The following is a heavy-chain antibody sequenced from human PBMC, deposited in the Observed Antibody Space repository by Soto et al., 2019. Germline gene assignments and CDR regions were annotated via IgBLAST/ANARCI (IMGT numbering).Heavy chain of an antibody. J-gene: IGHJ3*02. V-gene: IGHV3-48*02. CDR3: ARDVISSGWFGAFDI. D-gene: IGHD6-19*01. Sequence: TGGSLRLSCAASGFTFSSYSMNWVRQAPGKGLEWVSYISSSSSTISYAHSVKGRFTISRDNAKNSLYLQLNSLRDEDTAVYYCARDVISSGWFGAFDIWGQGTMVTVSS. CDR1: GFTFSSYS. CDR2: ISSSSSTI.